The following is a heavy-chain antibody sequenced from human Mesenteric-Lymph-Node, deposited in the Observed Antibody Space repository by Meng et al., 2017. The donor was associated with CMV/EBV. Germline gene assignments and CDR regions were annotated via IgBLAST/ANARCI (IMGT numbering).Heavy chain of an antibody. CDR3: AKDLYVSGSYSDY. CDR2: ISGGGTTT. Sequence: GESLKISCATSGFTFDKYSMNWVRQAPGKGLEWVSSISGGGTTTYYADSVKGRFTMSRDNSKNTLFLQMNSLRAEDTAVYYCAKDLYVSGSYSDYWGQGTLVTVSS. J-gene: IGHJ4*02. V-gene: IGHV3-23*01. D-gene: IGHD3-10*01. CDR1: GFTFDKYS.